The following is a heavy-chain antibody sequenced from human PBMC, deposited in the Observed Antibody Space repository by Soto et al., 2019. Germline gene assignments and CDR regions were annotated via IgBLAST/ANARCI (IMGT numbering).Heavy chain of an antibody. V-gene: IGHV3-21*01. J-gene: IGHJ4*02. Sequence: GGPLRLSCAASALTFSSYSMNWVRQDPGKGLEWVSSISSSSSYIYYADSVKGRFTISRDNAKNSLYLQMNSLRAEDTAVYYCARDPPGIADDYWGQGTLVTVSS. CDR3: ARDPPGIADDY. CDR2: ISSSSSYI. D-gene: IGHD6-13*01. CDR1: ALTFSSYS.